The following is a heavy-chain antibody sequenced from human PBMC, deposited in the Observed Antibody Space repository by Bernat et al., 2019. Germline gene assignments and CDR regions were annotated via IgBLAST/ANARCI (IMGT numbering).Heavy chain of an antibody. CDR3: ARDDMTTVTKDY. Sequence: QVQLQQWGAGLLKPSETLSLTCAVYGGSFSGYYWSGIRQPPGKGLEWIGEINHSGSTNYNPSLNSRVTISVDTSKNQFSLKLSSVTAADTAVYYCARDDMTTVTKDYWGQGTLVTVSS. CDR1: GGSFSGYY. CDR2: INHSGST. J-gene: IGHJ4*02. D-gene: IGHD4-17*01. V-gene: IGHV4-34*01.